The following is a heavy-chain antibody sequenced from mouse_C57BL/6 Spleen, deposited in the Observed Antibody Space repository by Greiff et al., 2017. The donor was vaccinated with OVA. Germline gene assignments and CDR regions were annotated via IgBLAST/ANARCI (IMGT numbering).Heavy chain of an antibody. D-gene: IGHD2-4*01. CDR3: ARDDYDYGYFDV. V-gene: IGHV7-1*01. CDR2: SRNKANDYTT. CDR1: GFTFSDFY. Sequence: EVMLVESGGGLVQSGRSLRLSCATSGFTFSDFYMEWVRQAPGKGLEWIAASRNKANDYTTEYSASVKGRFIVSRDTSQSILYLQMNALRAEDTAIYYCARDDYDYGYFDVWGTGTTVTVSS. J-gene: IGHJ1*03.